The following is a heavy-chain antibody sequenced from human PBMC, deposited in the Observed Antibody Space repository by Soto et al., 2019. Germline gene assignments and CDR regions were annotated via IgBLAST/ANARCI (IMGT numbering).Heavy chain of an antibody. Sequence: EVKLLESGGGLVQPGGSLRLSCPASGFTFSDNAMTWVRQAPGKVLEWLSGISGGGTGAYYADSVKGRFTVSRDNSNNTAFLQMDSLRVEDMAVYYCAIDLWGHTNWGHGTLVTVSS. V-gene: IGHV3-23*01. D-gene: IGHD3-16*01. CDR2: ISGGGTGA. J-gene: IGHJ4*01. CDR3: AIDLWGHTN. CDR1: GFTFSDNA.